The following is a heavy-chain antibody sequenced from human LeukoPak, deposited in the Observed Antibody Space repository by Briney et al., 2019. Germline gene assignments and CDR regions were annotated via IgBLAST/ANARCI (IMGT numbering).Heavy chain of an antibody. CDR1: GYSFSSYW. V-gene: IGHV5-51*01. CDR3: ARLGEQWLANNWFDP. Sequence: GESLKISCKGSGYSFSSYWIGWVRQMPGKGLEWMGIIYPGDSRTTYSPSFQGQVTISADKSISTAYLQWSSLKASDTAMYYCARLGEQWLANNWFDPWGQGTLVTVSS. CDR2: IYPGDSRT. J-gene: IGHJ5*02. D-gene: IGHD6-19*01.